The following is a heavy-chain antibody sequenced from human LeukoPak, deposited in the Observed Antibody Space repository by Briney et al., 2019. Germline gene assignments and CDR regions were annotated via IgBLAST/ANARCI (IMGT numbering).Heavy chain of an antibody. J-gene: IGHJ4*02. V-gene: IGHV3-11*04. CDR3: ARLYYADYPDY. CDR2: ISSSGSTI. CDR1: GFTFSDYY. D-gene: IGHD3-22*01. Sequence: KPGGSLRLSCAASGFTFSDYYMSWIRQARGKWLEWVSYISSSGSTIYYADSVKGRFTISRDNAKNSLYLQMNSLRAEDTAVYYCARLYYADYPDYWGQGTLVTVSS.